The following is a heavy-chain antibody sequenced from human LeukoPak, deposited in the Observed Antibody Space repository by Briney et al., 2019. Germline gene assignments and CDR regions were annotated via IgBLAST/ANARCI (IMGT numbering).Heavy chain of an antibody. V-gene: IGHV3-7*01. Sequence: PGGSLRLSCAPSGFTFSTYWMGWVRQAPGKGLEWLANINQGGSEKYYVDSVKGRFTISRDNAKNSLFLQMNSLRAEDTAVYYCARGVCDLWGRGTMVSVSS. CDR1: GFTFSTYW. CDR3: ARGVCDL. D-gene: IGHD2-21*01. J-gene: IGHJ4*02. CDR2: INQGGSEK.